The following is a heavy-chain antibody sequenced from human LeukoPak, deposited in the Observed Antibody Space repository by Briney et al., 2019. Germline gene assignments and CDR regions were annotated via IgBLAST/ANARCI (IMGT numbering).Heavy chain of an antibody. Sequence: GGSLILSCAASGFTFSDYWMSWVRQAPGQGLEWVAKINQDGREQHFVDSVKGRFTISRDNAKNSLFLQMDSLRAEDTAVYYCTGGALDYWGQGALVTVSS. CDR2: INQDGREQ. V-gene: IGHV3-7*04. CDR3: TGGALDY. CDR1: GFTFSDYW. J-gene: IGHJ4*02.